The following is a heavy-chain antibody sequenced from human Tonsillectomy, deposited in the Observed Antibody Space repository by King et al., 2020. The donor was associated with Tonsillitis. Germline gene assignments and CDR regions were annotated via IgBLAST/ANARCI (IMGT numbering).Heavy chain of an antibody. V-gene: IGHV3-23*04. D-gene: IGHD5-24*01. CDR2: ISSGAGGT. J-gene: IGHJ4*02. CDR3: AKDAKSWMATIFDY. Sequence: DVQLVESGGGLVQRGGSLRLSCAASGFTFSNYAMSWVRQAPGKGLEWVSAISSGAGGTYYADSVKGRFIISRDNSKNTLYLQMSSLRAEDTAVYFCAKDAKSWMATIFDYWGQGTLVTVSS. CDR1: GFTFSNYA.